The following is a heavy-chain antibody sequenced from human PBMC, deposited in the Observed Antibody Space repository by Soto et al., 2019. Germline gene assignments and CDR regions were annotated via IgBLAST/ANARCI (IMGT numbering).Heavy chain of an antibody. J-gene: IGHJ3*02. CDR1: GFTFSSYW. D-gene: IGHD6-19*01. Sequence: EVQLVESGGGLVQPGGSLRLSCAASGFTFSSYWMSWVRQAPGKGLEWVANIKQDGSEKYYVDSVKGRFSISRDNAKNSLYLQMNSLRAEDTAVYYCARDGIAVAGIGGAFDIWGQGTMVTVSS. CDR2: IKQDGSEK. CDR3: ARDGIAVAGIGGAFDI. V-gene: IGHV3-7*01.